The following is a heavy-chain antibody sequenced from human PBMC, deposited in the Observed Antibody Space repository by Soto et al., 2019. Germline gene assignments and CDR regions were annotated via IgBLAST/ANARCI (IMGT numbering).Heavy chain of an antibody. D-gene: IGHD1-26*01. CDR1: GFTFSADW. V-gene: IGHV3-74*01. CDR2: INGDGSAT. CDR3: TRGRRGAYYFAY. Sequence: GGSLRLSCAVSGFTFSADWMHWVRQAPGKGLVWVSRINGDGSATNYADSVKGRFTISRDNAKNTLFLQMNSLRAEDTAVYYCTRGRRGAYYFAYWAQGTLVTVSS. J-gene: IGHJ4*02.